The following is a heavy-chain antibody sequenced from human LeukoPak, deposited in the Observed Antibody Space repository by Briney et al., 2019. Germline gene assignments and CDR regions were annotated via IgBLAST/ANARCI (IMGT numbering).Heavy chain of an antibody. D-gene: IGHD4-17*01. CDR3: ARLLNNDNAGDPDTFDM. J-gene: IGHJ3*02. Sequence: PSETLSLTCSVSGGSITSDYWSWIRQSPGKGLEWISYISYTGSPRYNPSFQSRVTISLDTSKTHFSLKLTSVTAADTAVYYCARLLNNDNAGDPDTFDMWGPGTMVTVSS. CDR2: ISYTGSP. V-gene: IGHV4-59*08. CDR1: GGSITSDY.